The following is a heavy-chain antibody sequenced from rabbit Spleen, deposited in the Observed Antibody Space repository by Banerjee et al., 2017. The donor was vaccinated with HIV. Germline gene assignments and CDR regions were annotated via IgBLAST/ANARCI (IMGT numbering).Heavy chain of an antibody. J-gene: IGHJ4*01. CDR2: FDVVRSGIT. Sequence: QSLEESGGDLVKPGASLTLTCKASGLDFSSNYWICWVRQAPGKGLEWIACFDVVRSGITYYANWVNGRFSISRENAQNTVFLQMTSLTAADTATYFCARDLDDVIGWNFGWWGQGTLVTVS. CDR1: GLDFSSNYW. V-gene: IGHV1S40*01. CDR3: ARDLDDVIGWNFGW. D-gene: IGHD4-1*01.